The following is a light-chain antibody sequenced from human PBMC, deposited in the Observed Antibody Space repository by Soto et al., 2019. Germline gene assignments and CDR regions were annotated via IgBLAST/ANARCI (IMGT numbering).Light chain of an antibody. CDR1: SSDVGGYNY. V-gene: IGLV2-11*01. J-gene: IGLJ1*01. Sequence: QSALTQPRSVSGSPGQSVTISCTGTSSDVGGYNYVSWYQQHPGKAPKLMIYDVSKRPSGVPDRFSGSKSCNTASLTISGLQAVDKADYYCFSYAGSYTLYVFGTGTKLTVL. CDR3: FSYAGSYTLYV. CDR2: DVS.